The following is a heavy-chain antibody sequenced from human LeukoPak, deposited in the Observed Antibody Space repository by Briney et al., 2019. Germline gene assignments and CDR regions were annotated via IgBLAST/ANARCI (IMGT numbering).Heavy chain of an antibody. CDR2: INSDGSST. Sequence: GGSLRLSCAASGLTFSSYWMRWVRQAPGKGLVWVSRINSDGSSTTYADSVKGRFTISRDNAKNRLYLQMNSLRAEDTAVYDCVREPQAEYYFDYWGQGTLVTVSS. J-gene: IGHJ4*02. CDR3: VREPQAEYYFDY. CDR1: GLTFSSYW. V-gene: IGHV3-74*01. D-gene: IGHD1-14*01.